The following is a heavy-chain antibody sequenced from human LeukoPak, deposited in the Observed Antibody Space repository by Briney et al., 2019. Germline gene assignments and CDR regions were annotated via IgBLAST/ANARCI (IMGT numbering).Heavy chain of an antibody. Sequence: SETLSLTCTVSGYSISSGYYWGWIRQPPGKGLEWIGSIYHSGSTYYNPSLKSRVTISVDTSKNQFSLKLSSVTAADTAVYYYARVAPATVSGEMATLGDAFDIWGQGTMVTVSS. J-gene: IGHJ3*02. CDR2: IYHSGST. CDR3: ARVAPATVSGEMATLGDAFDI. CDR1: GYSISSGYY. V-gene: IGHV4-38-2*02. D-gene: IGHD5-24*01.